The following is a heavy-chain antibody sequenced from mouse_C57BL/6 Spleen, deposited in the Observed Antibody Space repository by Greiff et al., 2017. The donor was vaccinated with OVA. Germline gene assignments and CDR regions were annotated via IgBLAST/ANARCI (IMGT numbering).Heavy chain of an antibody. CDR2: IYPGSGST. D-gene: IGHD2-5*01. CDR3: ARRDYYSNYVGAMDY. V-gene: IGHV1-55*01. J-gene: IGHJ4*01. CDR1: GYTFTSYW. Sequence: VQLQQPGAELVKPGASVKMSCKASGYTFTSYWITWVKQRPGQGLEWIGDIYPGSGSTNYNEKFKSKATLTVDTSSSTAYMQLSSLTSEDSAVYYCARRDYYSNYVGAMDYWGQGTSVTVSS.